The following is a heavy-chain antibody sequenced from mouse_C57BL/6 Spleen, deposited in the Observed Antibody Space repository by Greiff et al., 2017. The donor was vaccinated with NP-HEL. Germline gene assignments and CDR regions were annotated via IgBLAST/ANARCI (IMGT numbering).Heavy chain of an antibody. D-gene: IGHD1-1*01. CDR2: ISSGSSTI. J-gene: IGHJ3*01. CDR3: ARGGSSYEAWFAY. Sequence: EVQGVESGGGLVKPGGSLKLPCAASGFTFSDYGMHWVRQAPEKGLEWVAYISSGSSTIYYADTVKGRFTISRDNAKNTLFLQMTSLRSEDTAMYYCARGGSSYEAWFAYWGQGTLVTVSA. CDR1: GFTFSDYG. V-gene: IGHV5-17*01.